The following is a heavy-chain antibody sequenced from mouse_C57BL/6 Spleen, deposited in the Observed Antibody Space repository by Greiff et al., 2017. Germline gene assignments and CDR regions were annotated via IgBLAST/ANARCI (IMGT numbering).Heavy chain of an antibody. V-gene: IGHV1-61*01. CDR2: IYPSDSET. J-gene: IGHJ4*01. CDR3: ARSRDPPGYAMDY. CDR1: GYTFTSYW. Sequence: QVQLQQPGAELVRPGSSVKLSCKASGYTFTSYWMDWVKQRPGQGLEWIGNIYPSDSETHYNQKFKDKATLTVDKSSSTAYMQLSSLTSEDSAVYYCARSRDPPGYAMDYWGQGTSVTVSS.